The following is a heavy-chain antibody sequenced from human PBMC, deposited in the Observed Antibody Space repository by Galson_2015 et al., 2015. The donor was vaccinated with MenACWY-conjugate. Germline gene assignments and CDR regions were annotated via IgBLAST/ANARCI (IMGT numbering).Heavy chain of an antibody. J-gene: IGHJ4*02. V-gene: IGHV3-74*01. CDR2: INSDGRST. CDR3: ARLGGNYRTTSHFDY. Sequence: SLRLSCAASGFTFSTYWMHWVRHAPGKGLVWVSRINSDGRSTSYADSVKGRFPISRDNAKNTLYLQMNSLRAEDTAVYYCARLGGNYRTTSHFDYWGQGTLVTVSS. CDR1: GFTFSTYW. D-gene: IGHD1-26*01.